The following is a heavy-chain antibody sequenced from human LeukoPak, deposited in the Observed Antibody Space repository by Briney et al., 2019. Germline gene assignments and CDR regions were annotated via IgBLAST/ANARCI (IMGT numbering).Heavy chain of an antibody. CDR3: ARGQAERVYDSSGYYYLVAEYYFDY. Sequence: GASVTVSCTASGGTFSSYAISWVRQAPGQGLEWMGGIIPIFGTANYAQKFQGRVTITADESTSTAYMELSSLRSEDTAVYYCARGQAERVYDSSGYYYLVAEYYFDYWGQGTLVTVSS. J-gene: IGHJ4*02. D-gene: IGHD3-22*01. CDR2: IIPIFGTA. CDR1: GGTFSSYA. V-gene: IGHV1-69*13.